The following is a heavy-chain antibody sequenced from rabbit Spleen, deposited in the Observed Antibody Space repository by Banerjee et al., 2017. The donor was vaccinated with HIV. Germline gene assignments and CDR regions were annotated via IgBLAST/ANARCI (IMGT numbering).Heavy chain of an antibody. CDR3: ARDTSTSFSTYGMDL. CDR2: IYAGSSNNA. V-gene: IGHV1S40*01. J-gene: IGHJ6*01. D-gene: IGHD1-1*01. Sequence: QSLEESGGGLVKPGASLTLTCEASGFSFNSGDDMCWVRQAPGKGLEWIACIYAGSSNNAYSATWAKGRFTISKTSSTTVTLQMTSLTAADTATYFCARDTSTSFSTYGMDLWGPGTLVTVS. CDR1: GFSFNSGDD.